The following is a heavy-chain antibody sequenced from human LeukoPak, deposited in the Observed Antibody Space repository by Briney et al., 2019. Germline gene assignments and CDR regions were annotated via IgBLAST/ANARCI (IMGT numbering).Heavy chain of an antibody. CDR3: ARERITMVRGVSYWMGYYYYYYMDV. J-gene: IGHJ6*03. CDR2: IYHSGST. Sequence: NPGGSLRLSCAASGFTFSTYNMNWVRQPPGKGLEWIGEIYHSGSTNYNPSLKSRVTISVDKSKNQFSLKLSSVTAADTAVYYCARERITMVRGVSYWMGYYYYYYMDVWGKGTTVTVSS. V-gene: IGHV4-4*02. D-gene: IGHD3-10*01. CDR1: GFTFSTYNM.